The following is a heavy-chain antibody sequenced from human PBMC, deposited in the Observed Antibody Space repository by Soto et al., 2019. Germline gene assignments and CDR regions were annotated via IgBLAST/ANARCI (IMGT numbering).Heavy chain of an antibody. CDR1: GFTFSSFA. D-gene: IGHD1-1*01. CDR3: AKDPPTTGTTFDY. J-gene: IGHJ4*02. CDR2: INKSGGST. V-gene: IGHV3-23*01. Sequence: GGSLRLSCAASGFTFSSFAMSWVRQAPGKGLERVSTINKSGGSTYYADSVKGRFTISRDNSKNMLFLQINGLRAEDTAVYYCAKDPPTTGTTFDYWGRGTLVTVSS.